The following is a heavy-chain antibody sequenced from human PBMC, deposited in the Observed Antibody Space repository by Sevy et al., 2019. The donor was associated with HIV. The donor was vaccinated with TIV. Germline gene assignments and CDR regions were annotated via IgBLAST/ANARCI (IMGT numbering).Heavy chain of an antibody. Sequence: GGSLRLSCTASGFTFGDYAMSWFRQAPGKGLEWVGFIRSKAYGGTTEYAASVKGRFTISRDDSKSIAYLQMNSLKTEDTAVYYCTREPPSLLTTGYFDYWGQRTMVTVSS. D-gene: IGHD1-1*01. CDR1: GFTFGDYA. CDR2: IRSKAYGGTT. J-gene: IGHJ4*02. CDR3: TREPPSLLTTGYFDY. V-gene: IGHV3-49*03.